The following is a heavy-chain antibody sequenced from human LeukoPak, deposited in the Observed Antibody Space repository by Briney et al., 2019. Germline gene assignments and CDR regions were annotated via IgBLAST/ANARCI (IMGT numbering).Heavy chain of an antibody. Sequence: GESLKISCKGSGYNFAKSWIGWVRQMPGKGLEYMGIIYPGDSDTRYSPSFQGQVTFSADKSISTAYLQWSSLKASDTAIYYCARRLEAARREYFFDYWGQGTLVTVSS. V-gene: IGHV5-51*01. D-gene: IGHD6-6*01. CDR3: ARRLEAARREYFFDY. CDR1: GYNFAKSW. J-gene: IGHJ4*02. CDR2: IYPGDSDT.